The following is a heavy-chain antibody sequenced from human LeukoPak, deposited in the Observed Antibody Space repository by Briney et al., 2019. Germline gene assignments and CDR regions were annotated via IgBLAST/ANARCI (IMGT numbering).Heavy chain of an antibody. CDR2: INHSGST. V-gene: IGHV4-34*01. CDR3: ARGIPCSGGSCYLDY. D-gene: IGHD2-15*01. Sequence: SETVSLICAVYGGSFSGYYWSWIRQPPGKGLESIGEINHSGSTSYNPSLKSRVTISVDTSKNQFSPKLSSVTAADTAVYYCARGIPCSGGSCYLDYWGQGTLVPVSS. J-gene: IGHJ4*02. CDR1: GGSFSGYY.